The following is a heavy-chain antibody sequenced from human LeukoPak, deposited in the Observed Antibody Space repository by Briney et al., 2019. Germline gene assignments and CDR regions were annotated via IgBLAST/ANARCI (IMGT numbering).Heavy chain of an antibody. Sequence: GGSLRLSCAASGFTFSNYWMTWVRQAPGKGLEWVANIKQDGNDKYYADSVKGRFTISRDNAKSSLYLQMNSLRAEDTAVYYCARLPAPSGWFYFDPWGQGTLVTVSS. CDR3: ARLPAPSGWFYFDP. CDR2: IKQDGNDK. D-gene: IGHD6-19*01. V-gene: IGHV3-7*01. CDR1: GFTFSNYW. J-gene: IGHJ5*02.